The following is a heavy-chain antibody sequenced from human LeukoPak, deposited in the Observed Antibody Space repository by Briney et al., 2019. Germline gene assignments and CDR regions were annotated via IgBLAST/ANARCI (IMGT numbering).Heavy chain of an antibody. J-gene: IGHJ4*02. V-gene: IGHV3-30-3*01. CDR3: ARDEPYYYDSSGSYYFDY. CDR1: GFTFSSYA. D-gene: IGHD3-22*01. CDR2: ISYDGSNK. Sequence: PGGSLRLSCAASGFTFSSYAMHWVRQAPGKGLEWVAVISYDGSNKYYADSVKGRFTISRDNSKNTLYLQMNSLRAEDTAVYYCARDEPYYYDSSGSYYFDYWGQGTLVTVSS.